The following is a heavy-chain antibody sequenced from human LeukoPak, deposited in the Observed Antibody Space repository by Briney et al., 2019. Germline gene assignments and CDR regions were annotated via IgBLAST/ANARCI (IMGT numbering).Heavy chain of an antibody. CDR2: IKSKTDGGTT. CDR3: TTDLLGIAVSQRRDY. CDR1: GFTFSNAW. Sequence: GGSLRLSCAASGFTFSNAWMSWVRQAPGKGLEWVGRIKSKTDGGTTDYAAPVKGRFTISRDDSKNTLYLQMNSLKTEDTAVYYCTTDLLGIAVSQRRDYWGQGTLVTVSS. D-gene: IGHD6-19*01. V-gene: IGHV3-15*01. J-gene: IGHJ4*02.